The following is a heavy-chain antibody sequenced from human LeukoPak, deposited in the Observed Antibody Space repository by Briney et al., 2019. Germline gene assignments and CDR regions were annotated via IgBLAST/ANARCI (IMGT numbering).Heavy chain of an antibody. CDR3: ARDPRITIFGVALEGGWFDP. V-gene: IGHV4-31*03. CDR1: GGSISSGGYY. J-gene: IGHJ5*02. D-gene: IGHD3-3*01. Sequence: SETLSLTCTVSGGSISSGGYYWSWIRQHPGKGLEWIGYIYYSGSTYYNPSLQSRVTISLDTSKNQFSLKLSSVTAADTAVYYCARDPRITIFGVALEGGWFDPWGQGTLVTVSS. CDR2: IYYSGST.